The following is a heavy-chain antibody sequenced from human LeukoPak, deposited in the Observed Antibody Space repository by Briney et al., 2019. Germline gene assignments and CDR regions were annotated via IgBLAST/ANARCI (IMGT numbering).Heavy chain of an antibody. J-gene: IGHJ6*03. CDR2: IYTSGST. CDR1: GGSISSGSYY. V-gene: IGHV4-61*02. Sequence: SQTLSLTCTVSGGSISSGSYYWSWIRQPTGKGLEWIGRIYTSGSTNYNPSLKSRVTISVDTSKNQFSLKLSSVTAADTAVYYCARGQGPRSYYDSSSYYYMDVWGKGTTVTVSS. CDR3: ARGQGPRSYYDSSSYYYMDV. D-gene: IGHD3-22*01.